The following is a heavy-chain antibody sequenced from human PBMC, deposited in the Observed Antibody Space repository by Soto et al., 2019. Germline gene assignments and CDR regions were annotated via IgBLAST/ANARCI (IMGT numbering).Heavy chain of an antibody. CDR2: ISSSSSYI. D-gene: IGHD5-12*01. CDR3: ARDGGRDGYNPMDYYGMDV. J-gene: IGHJ6*02. CDR1: GFTFSSYS. V-gene: IGHV3-21*01. Sequence: GGSLRLSCAASGFTFSSYSMNWARQAPGKGLEWVSSISSSSSYIYYADSVKGRFTISRDNAKNSLYLQMNSLRAEDTAVYYCARDGGRDGYNPMDYYGMDVWGQGTTVTVSS.